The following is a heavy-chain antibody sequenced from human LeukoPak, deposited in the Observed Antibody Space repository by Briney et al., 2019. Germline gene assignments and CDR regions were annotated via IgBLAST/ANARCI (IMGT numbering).Heavy chain of an antibody. CDR1: GFTFSSYW. CDR3: ARLIDNIVRPTATYYFDY. V-gene: IGHV3-23*01. Sequence: GGSLRLSCAASGFTFSSYWMSWVRQVPGKGLEWVSGISGSGGTTHYTDSVQGRFTISRDNSKNTLYLQMSGLRVDDTAVYYCARLIDNIVRPTATYYFDYWGQGTPVTAS. CDR2: ISGSGGTT. J-gene: IGHJ4*02. D-gene: IGHD1-1*01.